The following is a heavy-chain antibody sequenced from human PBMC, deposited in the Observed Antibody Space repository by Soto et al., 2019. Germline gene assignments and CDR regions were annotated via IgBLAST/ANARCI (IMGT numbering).Heavy chain of an antibody. CDR1: GFTFTSSA. V-gene: IGHV1-58*02. CDR3: AVTLDGYCSGGSCYNWFDP. J-gene: IGHJ5*02. D-gene: IGHD2-15*01. Sequence: ASVKVSCKASGFTFTSSAMQWVRQARGQRLEWIGWIVVGSGNTNYAQKFQERVTITRDMSTSTAYMELSSLRSEDTAVYYCAVTLDGYCSGGSCYNWFDPWGQGTLVTVSS. CDR2: IVVGSGNT.